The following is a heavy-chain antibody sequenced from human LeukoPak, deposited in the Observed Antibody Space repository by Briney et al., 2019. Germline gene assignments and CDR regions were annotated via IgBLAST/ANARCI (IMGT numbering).Heavy chain of an antibody. CDR2: IIPMFGTP. J-gene: IGHJ5*02. D-gene: IGHD2-8*01. Sequence: ASVKVSCRASGDTFTTYAIIWVRQAPGQGLEWMGGIIPMFGTPNYAQRLQGRVTITADKSTKTAYMELRSLRYEDTAVYFCARAGIPGYCTNVTCSNWLDPWGQGTLVTVSS. CDR3: ARAGIPGYCTNVTCSNWLDP. V-gene: IGHV1-69*06. CDR1: GDTFTTYA.